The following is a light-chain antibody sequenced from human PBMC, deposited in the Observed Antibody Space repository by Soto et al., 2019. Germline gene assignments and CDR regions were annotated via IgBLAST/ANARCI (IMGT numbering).Light chain of an antibody. Sequence: DIQMTQSPSVLSASVGYSVTITCRASQSIGKHLNWYQQKPGKAPKFLIYGASTLQSGVPSRFTGSGSGTDFALTVNSLQAEDFATYYCQQGYSSPATFGQGTRLEL. V-gene: IGKV1-39*01. J-gene: IGKJ5*01. CDR1: QSIGKH. CDR3: QQGYSSPAT. CDR2: GAS.